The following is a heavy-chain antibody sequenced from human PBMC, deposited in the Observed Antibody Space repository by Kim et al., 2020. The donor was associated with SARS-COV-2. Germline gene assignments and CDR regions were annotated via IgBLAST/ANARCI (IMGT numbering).Heavy chain of an antibody. J-gene: IGHJ6*02. D-gene: IGHD3-3*01. CDR1: GFTFSSYE. Sequence: GGSLRLSCAASGFTFSSYEMNWVRQAPGKGPEWVSYISGSGSTKYYADSVKGRFTISRDNAKNSLYLQMNSLRAEDTAVYYCARLKGYDFWSAIYDNAMDFWGQGTTVIVSS. CDR2: ISGSGSTK. V-gene: IGHV3-48*03. CDR3: ARLKGYDFWSAIYDNAMDF.